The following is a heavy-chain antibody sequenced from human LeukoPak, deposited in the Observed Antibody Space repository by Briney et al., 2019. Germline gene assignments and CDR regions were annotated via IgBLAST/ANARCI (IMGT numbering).Heavy chain of an antibody. CDR2: MNPNSGNT. CDR1: GYTFTSYD. CDR3: ARQQQLVPYYYYYYYMDV. D-gene: IGHD6-13*01. J-gene: IGHJ6*03. V-gene: IGHV1-8*01. Sequence: ASVKVSCKASGYTFTSYDINWVRQATGQGLEWMGWMNPNSGNTGYAQKFQGRVTMTRNTSISTAYMELSSLRSEGTAVYYCARQQQLVPYYYYYYYMDVWGKGTTVTISS.